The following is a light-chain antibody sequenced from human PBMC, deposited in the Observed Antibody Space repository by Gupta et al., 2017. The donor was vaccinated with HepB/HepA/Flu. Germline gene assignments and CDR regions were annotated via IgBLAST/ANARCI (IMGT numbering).Light chain of an antibody. CDR3: ATWDDSLNGWV. V-gene: IGLV1-44*01. CDR2: SNY. Sequence: QSVLTQPPSASGTPGQTVTISCSGSGSNIGGNFVNWSQQVPGTAPKLLIHSNYQRPSGVPDRFSGSKSVTSASLRITGLQSEDEADYYCATWDDSLNGWVFGGGTKLTVL. J-gene: IGLJ3*02. CDR1: GSNIGGNF.